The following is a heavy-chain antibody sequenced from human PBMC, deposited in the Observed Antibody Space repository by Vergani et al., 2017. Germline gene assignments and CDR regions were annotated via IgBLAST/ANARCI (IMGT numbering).Heavy chain of an antibody. CDR2: INPNGDAT. CDR3: ARDHQGPITLDY. CDR1: GFIFTDYY. J-gene: IGHJ4*02. D-gene: IGHD3-10*01. Sequence: QVQLVQSGAELKKPGASVRVSCKASGFIFTDYYIHWMRQAPGQGLEWIGWINPNGDATHYAQNFRGRVTLTRDTSSTTAYMDLASLTSDDTAIYYCARDHQGPITLDYWGQGSLVTVSS. V-gene: IGHV1-2*02.